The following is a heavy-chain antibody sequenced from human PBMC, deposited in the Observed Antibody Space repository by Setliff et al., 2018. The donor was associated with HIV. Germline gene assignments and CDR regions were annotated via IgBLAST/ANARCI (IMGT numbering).Heavy chain of an antibody. CDR1: GGSISSGTYY. CDR3: ARGLGIAAAGSRRQDNWFDP. Sequence: SETLSLTCSVSGGSISSGTYYWGWIRQPPGKGLEWIGSMSHSGSTLYNPSLKSRVTISADTSKNQFSLRLSSVTAADTAMYYCARGLGIAAAGSRRQDNWFDPWGQGTLVTVSS. D-gene: IGHD6-13*01. J-gene: IGHJ5*02. V-gene: IGHV4-39*07. CDR2: MSHSGST.